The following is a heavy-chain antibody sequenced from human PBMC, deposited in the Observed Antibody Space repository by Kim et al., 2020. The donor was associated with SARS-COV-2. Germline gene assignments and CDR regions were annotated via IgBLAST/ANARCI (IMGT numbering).Heavy chain of an antibody. J-gene: IGHJ4*02. V-gene: IGHV1-69*13. Sequence: SVKVSCKASGGTFSSYAISWVRQAPGQGLEWMGGIIPIFGTANYAQKFQGRVTITADESTSTAYMELSSLRSEVTAVYYCARGQGLEYGTTSDYWGQGTLVTVSS. CDR2: IIPIFGTA. CDR3: ARGQGLEYGTTSDY. CDR1: GGTFSSYA. D-gene: IGHD1-7*01.